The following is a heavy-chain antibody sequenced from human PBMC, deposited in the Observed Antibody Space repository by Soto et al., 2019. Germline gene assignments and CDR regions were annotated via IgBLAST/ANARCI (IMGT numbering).Heavy chain of an antibody. CDR3: ARARATIAAAAIFDC. CDR1: GGSISNHY. J-gene: IGHJ4*02. D-gene: IGHD6-13*01. V-gene: IGHV4-39*01. Sequence: SETLSLTCTVSGGSISNHYWGWIRQPPGKGLEWVGIMYYSGSAYYNPSLKSRVTMSLDTSKNQFSLKLSSVTAADTAVYYCARARATIAAAAIFDCWGQGTLVTVSS. CDR2: MYYSGSA.